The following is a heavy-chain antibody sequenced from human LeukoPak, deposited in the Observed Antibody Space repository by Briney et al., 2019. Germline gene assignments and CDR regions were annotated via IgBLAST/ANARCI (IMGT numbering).Heavy chain of an antibody. J-gene: IGHJ5*02. D-gene: IGHD3-10*01. V-gene: IGHV1-46*01. CDR1: GYTFTSYY. CDR3: ARVWFGELGWFDP. CDR2: INPSGGST. Sequence: GASVKVSCKASGYTFTSYYMHWVRQAPGQGLEWMGIINPSGGSTSYAQKFQGRVTMTTDTSTSTAYMELRSLRSDDTAVYYCARVWFGELGWFDPWGQGTLVTVSS.